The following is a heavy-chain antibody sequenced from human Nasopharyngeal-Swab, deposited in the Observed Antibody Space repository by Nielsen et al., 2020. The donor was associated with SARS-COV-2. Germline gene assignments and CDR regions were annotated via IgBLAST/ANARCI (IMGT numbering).Heavy chain of an antibody. CDR2: FDPEDGET. CDR3: ATADPAGSPSVWFDY. V-gene: IGHV1-24*01. CDR1: GYTLTELS. J-gene: IGHJ4*02. Sequence: ASVKVSCRVSGYTLTELSMHWVRQAPGKGLEWMGGFDPEDGETIYAQKFQGRVTMTEDTSTDTAYMELSNLRSEDTAVYYCATADPAGSPSVWFDYWGQGTLVTVSS. D-gene: IGHD1-14*01.